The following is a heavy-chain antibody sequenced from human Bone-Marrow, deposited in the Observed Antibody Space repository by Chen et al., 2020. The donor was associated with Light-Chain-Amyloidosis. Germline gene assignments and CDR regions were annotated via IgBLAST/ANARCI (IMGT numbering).Heavy chain of an antibody. CDR1: GGSISTTNW. D-gene: IGHD4-17*01. CDR2: IYHSGST. V-gene: IGHV4-4*02. CDR3: ARDAGYGGKMNY. Sequence: QVQLQESGPGLVKPSGTLSLTCAVAGGSISTTNWWSWVRQPPGKGLEWIGEIYHSGSTNYNPSLKSRVTISVDKSKNQFSLRLTSVTAADTAVYYCARDAGYGGKMNYWGQGTLVTVSS. J-gene: IGHJ4*02.